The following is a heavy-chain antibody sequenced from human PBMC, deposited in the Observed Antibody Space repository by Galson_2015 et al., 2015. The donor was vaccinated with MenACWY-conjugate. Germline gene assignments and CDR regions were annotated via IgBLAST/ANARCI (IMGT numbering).Heavy chain of an antibody. CDR3: ARDNNWSFDS. J-gene: IGHJ4*02. Sequence: SLRLSCAASGFTFNNYWMHWVRQPPGKGLEWISYIKADGSFSNYADSVKGRFTISTDNAENMVYLQMDGLGDEDTAVYFCARDNNWSFDSWGQGTLVTVSS. CDR2: IKADGSFS. CDR1: GFTFNNYW. V-gene: IGHV3-74*01. D-gene: IGHD1-1*01.